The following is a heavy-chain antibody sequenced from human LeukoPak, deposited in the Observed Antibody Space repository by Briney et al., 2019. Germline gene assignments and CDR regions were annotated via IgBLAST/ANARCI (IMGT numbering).Heavy chain of an antibody. V-gene: IGHV1-2*02. CDR2: INPNSGGT. J-gene: IGHJ5*02. CDR3: ARAPVGEDWFDP. D-gene: IGHD3-10*01. Sequence: ASVKVSCKASGYTFTGYFMHWVRQAPGQGLEWMGWINPNSGGTNYAQKFQGRVTMTRDTSIGTAYMELGRLRSDDAAVYYCARAPVGEDWFDPWGQGTLVTVSS. CDR1: GYTFTGYF.